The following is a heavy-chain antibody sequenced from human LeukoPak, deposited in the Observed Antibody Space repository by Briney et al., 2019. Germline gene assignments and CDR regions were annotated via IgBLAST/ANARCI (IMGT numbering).Heavy chain of an antibody. D-gene: IGHD3-9*01. CDR3: AMTDRYAGRPFDY. CDR1: GYSLIEVA. Sequence: GALVKVSCKVSGYSLIEVAMHWVRQAPGKGLEWVGSFDPEDGEDGETHYAQKFQGRVTMTEDASTDTAYMELTSLSSEDTALYYCAMTDRYAGRPFDYWGQGTLVTVSS. V-gene: IGHV1-24*01. J-gene: IGHJ4*02. CDR2: FDPEDGEDGET.